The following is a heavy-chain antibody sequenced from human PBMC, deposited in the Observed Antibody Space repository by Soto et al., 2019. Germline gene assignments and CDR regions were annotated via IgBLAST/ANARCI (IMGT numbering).Heavy chain of an antibody. Sequence: SETLSLTCTVSGVAIDSHYWSWIRQPAGKGLEWIGQVFYSGNTNYNPSLKSRVTISINTPTKKFFLKLTSVTAADTAVYYCARSFMVPVEYFDSWGQGTFVTVS. J-gene: IGHJ4*02. V-gene: IGHV4-59*11. CDR2: VFYSGNT. CDR3: ARSFMVPVEYFDS. CDR1: GVAIDSHY. D-gene: IGHD3-10*01.